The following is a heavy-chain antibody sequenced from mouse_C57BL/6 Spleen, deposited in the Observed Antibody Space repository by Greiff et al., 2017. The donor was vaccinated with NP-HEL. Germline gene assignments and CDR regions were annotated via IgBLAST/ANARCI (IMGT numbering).Heavy chain of an antibody. J-gene: IGHJ4*01. Sequence: VQLQQSGPELVKPGASVKISCKASGYAFSSSWMNWVKQRPGQGLEWIGRIYPGDGDTNYNGKFKGKATLTADKSSSTAYMQLSSLTSEDSAVYFCARDGLLQSYDMDYWGQGTSVTVSS. V-gene: IGHV1-82*01. D-gene: IGHD2-3*01. CDR1: GYAFSSSW. CDR2: IYPGDGDT. CDR3: ARDGLLQSYDMDY.